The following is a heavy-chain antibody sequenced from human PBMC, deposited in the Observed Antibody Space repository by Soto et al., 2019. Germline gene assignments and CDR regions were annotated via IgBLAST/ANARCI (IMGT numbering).Heavy chain of an antibody. D-gene: IGHD2-21*02. V-gene: IGHV3-23*01. Sequence: GGSLRLSCAASGFTFSSYAMSWVRQAPGKGLEWVSAISGSGGSTYYADSVKGRFTISRDNSKNSLYLQMNSLRAEDTAVYYCAKVLKANCGDWGYDAFDIWGQGTMVTVSS. CDR3: AKVLKANCGDWGYDAFDI. CDR1: GFTFSSYA. CDR2: ISGSGGST. J-gene: IGHJ3*02.